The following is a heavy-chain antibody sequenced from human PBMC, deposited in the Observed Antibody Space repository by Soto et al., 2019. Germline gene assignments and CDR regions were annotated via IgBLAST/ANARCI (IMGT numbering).Heavy chain of an antibody. D-gene: IGHD1-7*01. Sequence: ASVKVSCKASGYTFTGYGISWVRQAPGQGLEWMGWISAYNGNTNYAQKLQGRVTMTTDTSTSTAYMELRSLRSDDTAVYYCARGVFAGTTLFGWFDPWGQGTLVTVSS. J-gene: IGHJ5*02. CDR3: ARGVFAGTTLFGWFDP. CDR2: ISAYNGNT. CDR1: GYTFTGYG. V-gene: IGHV1-18*04.